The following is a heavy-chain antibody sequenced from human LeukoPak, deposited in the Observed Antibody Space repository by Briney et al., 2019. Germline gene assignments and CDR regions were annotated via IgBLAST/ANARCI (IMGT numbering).Heavy chain of an antibody. D-gene: IGHD5-18*01. CDR3: ARGIQLWLPYYFDY. CDR1: GFTVSSNY. Sequence: GGSLRLSCAASGFTVSSNYMSWVRQAPGKGLEWVSVIYSGGSTYYADSVKGRFTISRDNSKNTLYLQMNSLRAEDTAVYYCARGIQLWLPYYFDYWGQGTLVTVSS. J-gene: IGHJ4*02. V-gene: IGHV3-66*01. CDR2: IYSGGST.